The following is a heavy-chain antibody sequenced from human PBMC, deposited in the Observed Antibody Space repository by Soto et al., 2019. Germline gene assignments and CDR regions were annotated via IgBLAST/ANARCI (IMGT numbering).Heavy chain of an antibody. Sequence: ASVKVSFKASGYTFTSYAMHWLRQAPGQRLEWMGWINAGNGNTKYSQKFQGRVTITRDTSASTAYMELSSLRSEDTAVYYCASEGDMVRGVIDYWGQGTLVTVSS. CDR3: ASEGDMVRGVIDY. D-gene: IGHD3-10*01. J-gene: IGHJ4*02. CDR1: GYTFTSYA. CDR2: INAGNGNT. V-gene: IGHV1-3*01.